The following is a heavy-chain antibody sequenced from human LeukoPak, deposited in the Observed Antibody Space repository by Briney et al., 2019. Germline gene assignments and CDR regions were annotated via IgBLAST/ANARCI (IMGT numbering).Heavy chain of an antibody. J-gene: IGHJ6*03. V-gene: IGHV3-23*01. D-gene: IGHD2-21*02. CDR1: GFTFSSYG. Sequence: GGSLRLSCAASGFTFSSYGMSWVRQAPGKGLEWVSTISDSGGSTYYADSVKGRFTISRDNSKNTLYLQMNSLRAEDTAVYYCAKAQDCGGDCYSDTNYYYYYMDVWGKGTTVTVSS. CDR2: ISDSGGST. CDR3: AKAQDCGGDCYSDTNYYYYYMDV.